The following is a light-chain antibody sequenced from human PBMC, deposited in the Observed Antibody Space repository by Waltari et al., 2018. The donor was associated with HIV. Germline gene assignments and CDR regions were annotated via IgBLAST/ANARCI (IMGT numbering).Light chain of an antibody. CDR2: SAY. CDR3: QQSYGSPFN. CDR1: QAISTY. Sequence: DIQMTQSPSSLSASLGDSVVITCRASQAISTYLKWYQQKPGKAPVLLVYSAYTLQPGAPSRFRGAGSGRDFSLSISGLQTEDFATYFCQQSYGSPFNFGPGT. V-gene: IGKV1-39*01. J-gene: IGKJ3*01.